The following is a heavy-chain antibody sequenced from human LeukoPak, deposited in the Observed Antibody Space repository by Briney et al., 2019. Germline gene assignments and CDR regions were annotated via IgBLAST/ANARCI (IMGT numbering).Heavy chain of an antibody. J-gene: IGHJ5*02. Sequence: ASVKVSCKASGYTFTSYGISWVRQAPGQGLEWMGWISAYNGNTNYAQKFQGRVTMTTDTSTSTAYMELRSLRSDDTAVFYCARVILFQDYYDSSGYYYWFAPWGQGTLVTVSS. V-gene: IGHV1-18*01. CDR1: GYTFTSYG. CDR3: ARVILFQDYYDSSGYYYWFAP. CDR2: ISAYNGNT. D-gene: IGHD3-22*01.